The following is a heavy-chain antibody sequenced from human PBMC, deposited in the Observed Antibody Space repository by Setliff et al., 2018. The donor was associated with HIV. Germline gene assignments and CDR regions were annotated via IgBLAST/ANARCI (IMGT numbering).Heavy chain of an antibody. CDR2: IIPIFGST. CDR3: ARDDHYYDSGSYYSDWYFDL. Sequence: SVKVSCKASGGTFSNYAISWVRQAPGQGLEWMGGIIPIFGSTKYAQKFQGRVTITADESTSTTDMELSSLRSEDTAVYYCARDDHYYDSGSYYSDWYFDLWGRGTLVTVSS. J-gene: IGHJ2*01. D-gene: IGHD3-10*01. V-gene: IGHV1-69*13. CDR1: GGTFSNYA.